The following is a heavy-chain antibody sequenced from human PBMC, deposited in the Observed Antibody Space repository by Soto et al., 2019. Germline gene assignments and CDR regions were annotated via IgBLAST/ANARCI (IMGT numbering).Heavy chain of an antibody. V-gene: IGHV4-31*03. Sequence: PSETLCLTCTVSGVSIISGGYYWILIRQHPGKGLEWIGYIYYSGSTYYNPSLKSRVTISVDTSKNQFSLKLSSVTAADTAVYYCARVGESGDDFAHNWFDPWGQGTPVTVSS. CDR3: ARVGESGDDFAHNWFDP. CDR1: GVSIISGGYY. CDR2: IYYSGST. D-gene: IGHD5-12*01. J-gene: IGHJ5*02.